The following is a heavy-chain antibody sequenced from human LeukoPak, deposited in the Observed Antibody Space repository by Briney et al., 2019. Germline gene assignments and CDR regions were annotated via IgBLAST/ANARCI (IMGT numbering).Heavy chain of an antibody. D-gene: IGHD3-22*01. CDR1: GFNFGDYA. V-gene: IGHV3-49*04. CDR2: IRSKAYRGAT. J-gene: IGHJ4*02. CDR3: TSVHDSSAYYHSGIDY. Sequence: PGRSLGLSCTTSGFNFGDYAMSWVRQAPGKGLEWVGFIRSKAYRGATGDAASVKGRVTISRDDSKSIAYLYMNSLKTEDTAVYYCTSVHDSSAYYHSGIDYWGQGTLVTVSS.